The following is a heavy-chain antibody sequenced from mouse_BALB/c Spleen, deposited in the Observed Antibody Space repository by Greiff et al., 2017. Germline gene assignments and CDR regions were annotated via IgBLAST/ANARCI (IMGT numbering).Heavy chain of an antibody. CDR2: ISSGGST. CDR1: GFTFSSYA. CDR3: ARDYYGSSYRYYCDY. V-gene: IGHV5-6-5*01. J-gene: IGHJ2*01. Sequence: EVQRVESGGGLVKPGGSLKLSCAASGFTFSSYAMSWVRQTPEKRLEWVASISSGGSTYYPDSVKGRFTISRDNARNILYLQMSSLRSEDTAMYYCARDYYGSSYRYYCDYWGQGTTLTVSS. D-gene: IGHD1-1*01.